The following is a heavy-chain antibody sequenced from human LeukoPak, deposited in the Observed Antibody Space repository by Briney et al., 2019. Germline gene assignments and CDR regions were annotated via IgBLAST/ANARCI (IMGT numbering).Heavy chain of an antibody. V-gene: IGHV3-23*01. CDR3: AKYSGYGAMGY. Sequence: GGSLRLSCVVSGFPFSSYAMSWVRQAPGKGLEWVSAISGSGGSTYYADSVKGRFTISRDNSKNTLYLQMNSLRAEDTAVYYCAKYSGYGAMGYWGQGTLVTVSS. CDR1: GFPFSSYA. J-gene: IGHJ4*02. CDR2: ISGSGGST. D-gene: IGHD4-17*01.